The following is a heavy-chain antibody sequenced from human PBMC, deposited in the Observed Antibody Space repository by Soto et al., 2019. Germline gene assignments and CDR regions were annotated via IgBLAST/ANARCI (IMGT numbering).Heavy chain of an antibody. CDR3: ARDLLEGYGHARQPDY. CDR2: ITSSSTYI. V-gene: IGHV3-21*06. CDR1: GFTFRAYS. J-gene: IGHJ4*02. Sequence: GVSLRLSCVASGFTFRAYSMSGVRQAPGQGLEWVSSITSSSTYIYYTRSVEGRFTISRDDAKNSLHLQMNSLRAEDTAVYYCARDLLEGYGHARQPDYWGQGTLVTVSS. D-gene: IGHD5-18*01.